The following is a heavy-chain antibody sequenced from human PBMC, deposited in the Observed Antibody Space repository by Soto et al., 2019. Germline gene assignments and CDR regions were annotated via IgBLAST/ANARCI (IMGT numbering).Heavy chain of an antibody. V-gene: IGHV1-18*01. CDR1: GYPFTSNR. D-gene: IGHD6-19*01. CDR3: ARDRSGWDHF. J-gene: IGHJ4*01. CDR2: ISPHNGNA. Sequence: GATVKISCKTYGYPFTSNRLSWVRRAPGQGLECMGWISPHNGNAKYAQKFQDRVTMTAXTXXSXVXMELRSLRYDDSAVFYCARDRSGWDHFWG.